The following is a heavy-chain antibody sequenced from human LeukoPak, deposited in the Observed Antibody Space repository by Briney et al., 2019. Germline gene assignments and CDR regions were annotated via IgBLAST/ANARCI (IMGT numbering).Heavy chain of an antibody. Sequence: PGGSLRLSCAASGFTFSSYAMSGVRQARGKGLEGVSAISGSGGSTYYADSVKGRFTISRDNSKNTLYLQMNSLRAEDTAVYYCAKEGLLWFGEAHAYYFDYWGQGTLVTVSS. J-gene: IGHJ4*02. V-gene: IGHV3-23*01. CDR1: GFTFSSYA. CDR3: AKEGLLWFGEAHAYYFDY. D-gene: IGHD3-10*01. CDR2: ISGSGGST.